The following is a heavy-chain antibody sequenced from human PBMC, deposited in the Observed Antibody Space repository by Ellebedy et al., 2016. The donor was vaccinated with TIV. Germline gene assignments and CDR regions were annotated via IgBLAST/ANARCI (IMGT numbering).Heavy chain of an antibody. CDR3: ARGRPFFDY. CDR2: IYYSGST. Sequence: SETLSLXXTVSGGSVSSGSYYWSWIRQPPGKGLEWIGYIYYSGSTNYNPSLKSRVTISVDTSKNQFSLKLSSVTAADTAVYYCARGRPFFDYWGQGTLVTVSS. J-gene: IGHJ4*02. V-gene: IGHV4-61*01. CDR1: GGSVSSGSYY.